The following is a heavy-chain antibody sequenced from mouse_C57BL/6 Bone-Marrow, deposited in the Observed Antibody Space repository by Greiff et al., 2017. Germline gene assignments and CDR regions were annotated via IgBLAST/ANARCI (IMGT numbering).Heavy chain of an antibody. J-gene: IGHJ3*01. Sequence: VQLQQSGAELVRPGASVKLSCTASGFNIKDDYMHWVKQRPEQGLEWIGWIDPENGDTEYATKFQGKATITADTSSNPAYLQLSSLTSEDTAVYYCTTWDGGFAYWGQGTLVTVSA. D-gene: IGHD2-3*01. V-gene: IGHV14-4*01. CDR1: GFNIKDDY. CDR3: TTWDGGFAY. CDR2: IDPENGDT.